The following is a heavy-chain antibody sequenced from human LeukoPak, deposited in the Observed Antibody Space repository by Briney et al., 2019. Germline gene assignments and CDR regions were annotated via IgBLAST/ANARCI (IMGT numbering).Heavy chain of an antibody. CDR1: GGSFSGYY. V-gene: IGHV4-34*01. J-gene: IGHJ4*02. CDR2: INHSGST. Sequence: PSETLSLTCAVYGGSFSGYYWSWIRQPPGKGLEWIGEINHSGSTNYNPSLKSRVTISVDTSKNQFSLKLSSVTAADTAVYYCARRDYYGSGSSRSFDYWGQGTLVTVSS. CDR3: ARRDYYGSGSSRSFDY. D-gene: IGHD3-10*01.